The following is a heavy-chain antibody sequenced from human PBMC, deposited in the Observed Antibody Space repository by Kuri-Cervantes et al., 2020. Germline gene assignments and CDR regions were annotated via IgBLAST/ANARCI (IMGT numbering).Heavy chain of an antibody. CDR1: GFSLSTSGMC. CDR2: TDWDDDK. V-gene: IGHV2-70*20. Sequence: SGPTLVKPTQTLTLTCTFSGFSLSTSGMCVSWVRQPPGKALEWLALTDWDDDKYYSTSLKTRLTISKDTSKNQVVLTMTNMDPVDTATYYCARIAKYYYDSSGYYVFDYWGQGTLVTVSS. J-gene: IGHJ4*02. CDR3: ARIAKYYYDSSGYYVFDY. D-gene: IGHD3-22*01.